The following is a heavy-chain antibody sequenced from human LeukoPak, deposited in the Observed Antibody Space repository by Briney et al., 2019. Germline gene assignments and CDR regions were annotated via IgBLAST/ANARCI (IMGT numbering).Heavy chain of an antibody. V-gene: IGHV3-7*04. CDR3: ARGQYQLL. CDR2: VNPDGNEK. Sequence: GESLRLSCAASGFIFSSYWMSWVRQAPGKGLEWVAKVNPDGNEKYYVDSVRGRFTISKDNPKNSVYLQMDSLKAEDTAVYYCARGQYQLLWGKGALIIVSS. J-gene: IGHJ4*02. CDR1: GFIFSSYW. D-gene: IGHD2-2*01.